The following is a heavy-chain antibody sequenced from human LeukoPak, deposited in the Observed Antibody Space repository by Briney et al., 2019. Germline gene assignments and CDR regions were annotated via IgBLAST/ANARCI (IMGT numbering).Heavy chain of an antibody. CDR3: AKLPLILSHFDY. J-gene: IGHJ4*02. V-gene: IGHV3-30*02. Sequence: PGGSLRLSCAASGFTFSSYGMHWVRQAPGKGLEWVAFIRYDGSNKYYADSVKGRFTISRDNSKNTLYLQMNSLRAEDTAVYYCAKLPLILSHFDYWGQGTLVTVSS. CDR2: IRYDGSNK. CDR1: GFTFSSYG. D-gene: IGHD3-16*02.